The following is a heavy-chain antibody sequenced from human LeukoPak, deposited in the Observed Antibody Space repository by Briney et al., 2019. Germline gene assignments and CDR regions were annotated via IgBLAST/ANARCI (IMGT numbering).Heavy chain of an antibody. CDR2: IYQSGST. CDR1: GDSISSGNYF. CDR3: ARDRSPPFAWFDP. J-gene: IGHJ5*02. V-gene: IGHV4-30-2*01. Sequence: SETLSLTCSVSGDSISSGNYFWSWIRQPAGKGLEWIGYIYQSGSTYYHPSLKSRVTISVDTSKNQFSLKLSSVTAADAAVYYCARDRSPPFAWFDPWGQGTLVTVSS.